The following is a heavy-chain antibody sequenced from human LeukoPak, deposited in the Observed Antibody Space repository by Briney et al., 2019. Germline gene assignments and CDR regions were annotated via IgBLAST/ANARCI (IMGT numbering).Heavy chain of an antibody. J-gene: IGHJ3*02. CDR3: ARGPPAVAGLLDAFDI. CDR1: GFTVSRYA. D-gene: IGHD6-19*01. CDR2: ITNNNGKT. Sequence: KSGGSLRLSCIASGFTVSRYAMSWVRQVPGKGLEWVASITNNNGKTYYADSVKGRFTISRDNAKNSLYLQMNSLRAEDTAVYYCARGPPAVAGLLDAFDIWGQGTMVTVSS. V-gene: IGHV3-21*01.